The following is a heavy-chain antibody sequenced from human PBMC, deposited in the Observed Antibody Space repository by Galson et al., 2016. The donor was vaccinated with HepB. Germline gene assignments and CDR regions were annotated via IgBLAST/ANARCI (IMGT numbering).Heavy chain of an antibody. CDR3: AREIPRKQLWLRFGYFDS. Sequence: SVKVSCKASGYTFTSSDINWVRQATGQGLEWMGWMNPKSGNTEYAQKFQGRVTITRDTSISTAYMELSSLRSEDTAVYYCAREIPRKQLWLRFGYFDSWGQGTLVTVSS. V-gene: IGHV1-8*01. CDR2: MNPKSGNT. CDR1: GYTFTSSD. D-gene: IGHD5-18*01. J-gene: IGHJ4*02.